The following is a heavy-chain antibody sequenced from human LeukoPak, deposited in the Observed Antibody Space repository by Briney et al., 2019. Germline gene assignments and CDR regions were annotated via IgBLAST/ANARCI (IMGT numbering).Heavy chain of an antibody. V-gene: IGHV3-74*01. J-gene: IGHJ4*02. CDR1: GFTFSSYW. D-gene: IGHD2-2*01. CDR2: INSDGTSA. CDR3: ARVRVVPAGYFDT. Sequence: GGSLRPSCAASGFTFSSYWMHWVRQAPGKGLVWVSRINSDGTSAIYADSVRGRFTISRDNAKNTLYLQMNSLGDADTAVYYCARVRVVPAGYFDTWGQGTLVTVSS.